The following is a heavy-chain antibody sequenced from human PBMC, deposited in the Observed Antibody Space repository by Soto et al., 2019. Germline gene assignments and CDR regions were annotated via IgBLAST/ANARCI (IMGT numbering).Heavy chain of an antibody. CDR3: ARDGSYDYVWGSYRPHYYYGMDV. CDR1: GFTFSSYS. J-gene: IGHJ6*02. CDR2: ISSSSSYI. V-gene: IGHV3-21*01. Sequence: GGSLRLSCAASGFTFSSYSMNWVRQAPGKGLEWVSSISSSSSYIYYADSVKGRFTISRDNAKNSLYLQMNSLRAEDTAVYYCARDGSYDYVWGSYRPHYYYGMDVWGQGTTVTVSS. D-gene: IGHD3-16*02.